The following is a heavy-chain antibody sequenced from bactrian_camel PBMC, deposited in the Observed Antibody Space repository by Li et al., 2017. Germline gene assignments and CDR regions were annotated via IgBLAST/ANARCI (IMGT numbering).Heavy chain of an antibody. D-gene: IGHD1*01. V-gene: IGHV3S31*01. J-gene: IGHJ4*01. CDR2: QRDAAT. CDR3: ASKVGMCGPNWSKLRFDS. Sequence: VQLVESGGGSVQDGESLRLSCAAPGYTFSAYCVGWSRQAPGKEPEGVAAQRDAATYYADSVKGQFSISRDIASRTLYLQMSNLKPEDTALYYCASKVGMCGPNWSKLRFDSRGPGTQVTVS. CDR1: GYTFSAYC.